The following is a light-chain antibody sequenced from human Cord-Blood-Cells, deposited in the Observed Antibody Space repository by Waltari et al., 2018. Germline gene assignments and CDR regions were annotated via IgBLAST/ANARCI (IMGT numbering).Light chain of an antibody. CDR1: QSVSSSY. J-gene: IGKJ3*01. V-gene: IGKV3-20*01. CDR2: VAS. Sequence: ASQSVSSSYLAWYQQKPGQAPRLLIYVASSRATGIPDRFSGSGSGTDFTLTISRLEPEDFAVYYCQQYGSSPGFTFGPGTKVDIK. CDR3: QQYGSSPGFT.